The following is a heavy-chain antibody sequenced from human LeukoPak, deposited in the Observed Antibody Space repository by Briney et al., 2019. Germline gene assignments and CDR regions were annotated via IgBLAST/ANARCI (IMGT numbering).Heavy chain of an antibody. Sequence: SETLSLICTVSGGSISSYYWSWIRQPPGKGLEWIGYIYYSGSTNYNPSLKSRVTISIDTSKNQFSLKLSSVTAADTAVYYCARDGDTSGYTDWGQGTLVTVSS. V-gene: IGHV4-59*12. CDR2: IYYSGST. J-gene: IGHJ4*02. CDR3: ARDGDTSGYTD. CDR1: GGSISSYY. D-gene: IGHD3-22*01.